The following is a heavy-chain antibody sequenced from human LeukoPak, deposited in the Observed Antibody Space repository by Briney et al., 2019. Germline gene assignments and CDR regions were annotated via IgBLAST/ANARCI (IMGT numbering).Heavy chain of an antibody. CDR2: INPSGGST. CDR1: GYTFTSYY. J-gene: IGHJ4*02. D-gene: IGHD2-21*02. V-gene: IGHV1-46*01. CDR3: AREPPFHCGGDCYFDY. Sequence: GASVKVSCKASGYTFTSYYMHWVRQAPGQGLGWMGIINPSGGSTSYAQKFQGRVTMTRDTSTSTVYMELSSLRSEDTAVYYCAREPPFHCGGDCYFDYWGQGTLVTVSS.